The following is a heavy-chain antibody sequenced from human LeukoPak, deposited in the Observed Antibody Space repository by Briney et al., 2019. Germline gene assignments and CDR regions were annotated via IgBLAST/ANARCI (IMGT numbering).Heavy chain of an antibody. CDR2: INAGNGNT. J-gene: IGHJ5*02. V-gene: IGHV1-3*01. Sequence: ASVKVSCKASGYTFTSYAMHWVRQAPGQRLEWMGWINAGNGNTKYSQKFQGRVTITRDTSASTAYMELSSLRFEDTAVYYCARGRIVVVTAIHNWFDPWGQGTLVTVSS. CDR1: GYTFTSYA. CDR3: ARGRIVVVTAIHNWFDP. D-gene: IGHD2-21*02.